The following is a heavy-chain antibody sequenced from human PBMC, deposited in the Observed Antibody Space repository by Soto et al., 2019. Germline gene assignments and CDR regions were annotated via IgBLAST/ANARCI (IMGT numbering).Heavy chain of an antibody. V-gene: IGHV4-34*01. Sequence: PSETLSLTCAVYGGSFSGYYWSWIRQPPGKGLEWIGGINHRGSTNYNPSLESRVTISVDTSKNQFSLKLPSVTAADTAMYYCARDGFCTSTTCRVGNWFDPWGQGTLVTVSS. CDR3: ARDGFCTSTTCRVGNWFDP. J-gene: IGHJ5*02. CDR1: GGSFSGYY. D-gene: IGHD2-2*01. CDR2: INHRGST.